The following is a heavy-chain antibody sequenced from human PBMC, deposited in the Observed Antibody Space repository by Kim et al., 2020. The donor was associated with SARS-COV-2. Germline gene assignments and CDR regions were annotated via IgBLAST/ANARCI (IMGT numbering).Heavy chain of an antibody. Sequence: GGSLRLSCATSGFTLSLYSMNWVRQAPGKGLEWVSHISDFSTTTKYADSVKGRFTISRDNTKNSLYLQMNGLRAEDTAVYYCVRENYWAFDIWGQGTRVTVSS. V-gene: IGHV3-48*04. D-gene: IGHD1-7*01. CDR1: GFTLSLYS. CDR3: VRENYWAFDI. CDR2: ISDFSTTT. J-gene: IGHJ3*02.